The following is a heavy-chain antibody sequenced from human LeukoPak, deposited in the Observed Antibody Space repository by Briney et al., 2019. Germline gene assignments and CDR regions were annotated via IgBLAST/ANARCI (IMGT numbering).Heavy chain of an antibody. D-gene: IGHD3-9*01. Sequence: PGGSLKLSCAASRLTFSGSGIHWVRQASGKGLEWLGRIGRQGDSDATRYAASLKGKFTISRVDSRNTAYLQMNSLKTEDTGVYYCAGDYNFLTGLNYWGQGTLVTVSS. CDR2: IGRQGDSDAT. CDR1: RLTFSGSG. V-gene: IGHV3-73*01. J-gene: IGHJ4*02. CDR3: AGDYNFLTGLNY.